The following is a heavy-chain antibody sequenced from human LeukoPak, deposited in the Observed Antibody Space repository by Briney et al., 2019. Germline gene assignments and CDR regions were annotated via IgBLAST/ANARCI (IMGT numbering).Heavy chain of an antibody. CDR3: ARGVLVRGVIGSVDY. J-gene: IGHJ4*02. D-gene: IGHD3-10*01. CDR1: GSRFTRYW. Sequence: GESLKISCQGSGSRFTRYWIGWVRQLPGKGLEWMGIIYPGDSDTRYSPSFQGQVTISADKSISTAYLQWSRLKASDTAMYYCARGVLVRGVIGSVDYWGQGTLVTVSS. V-gene: IGHV5-51*01. CDR2: IYPGDSDT.